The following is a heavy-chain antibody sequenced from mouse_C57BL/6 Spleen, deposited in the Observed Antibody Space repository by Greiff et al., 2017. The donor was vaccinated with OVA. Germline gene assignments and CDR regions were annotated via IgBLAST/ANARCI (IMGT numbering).Heavy chain of an antibody. V-gene: IGHV1-64*01. J-gene: IGHJ3*01. D-gene: IGHD2-2*01. CDR2: IHPNSGST. CDR1: GYTFTSYW. CDR3: AREGDYGYDEKFAD. Sequence: QVQLQQPGAELVKPGASVKLSCKASGYTFTSYWMHWVKQRPGQGLEWIGMIHPNSGSTNYNEKFKSKATLTVDKSSSTAYMQLSSLTSEDSAVYYGAREGDYGYDEKFADWGQGTLVTVSA.